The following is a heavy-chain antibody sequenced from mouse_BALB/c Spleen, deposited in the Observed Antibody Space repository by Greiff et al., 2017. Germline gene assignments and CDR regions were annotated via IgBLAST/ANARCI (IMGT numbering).Heavy chain of an antibody. J-gene: IGHJ1*01. Sequence: EVMLVESGPELVKPGASVTIPCTASGYTFTDYNMNWVKQSHGKSLEWIGDINPNNGGTIYNQKFKGKATLTVDKSSSTAYMELRSLTSEDTAVYYCARDGKYVGYWYFDVWGEGTTVTVSS. D-gene: IGHD2-1*01. CDR2: INPNNGGT. CDR3: ARDGKYVGYWYFDV. V-gene: IGHV1-18*01. CDR1: GYTFTDYN.